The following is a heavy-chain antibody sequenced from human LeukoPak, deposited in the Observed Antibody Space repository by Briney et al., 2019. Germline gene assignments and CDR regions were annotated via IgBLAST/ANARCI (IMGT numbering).Heavy chain of an antibody. V-gene: IGHV3-48*03. CDR1: GFTFSSYE. CDR3: ARDCGTSCYAQLHYYYGMDV. Sequence: PGGSLRLSCAASGFTFSSYEMNWVRQAPGKGLEWVSYISSSGSTIYYADSVKGRFTISRDNAKNSLYLQMNSLRAEDTAVYYFARDCGTSCYAQLHYYYGMDVWGQGTTVTVSS. J-gene: IGHJ6*02. D-gene: IGHD2-2*01. CDR2: ISSSGSTI.